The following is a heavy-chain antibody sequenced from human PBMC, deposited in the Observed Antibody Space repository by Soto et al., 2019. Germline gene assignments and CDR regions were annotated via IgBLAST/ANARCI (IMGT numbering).Heavy chain of an antibody. J-gene: IGHJ4*02. CDR3: AKSMTMIVVAYYFDY. D-gene: IGHD3-22*01. CDR2: ISGSGGST. V-gene: IGHV3-23*01. CDR1: GFTFSSYA. Sequence: PGGSLSLSCAASGFTFSSYAVSWVRQAPGKGLEWVSAISGSGGSTYYADSVKGRFTISRDNSKNTLYLQMNSLRAEDTAVYYCAKSMTMIVVAYYFDYWGQGTLDTVSS.